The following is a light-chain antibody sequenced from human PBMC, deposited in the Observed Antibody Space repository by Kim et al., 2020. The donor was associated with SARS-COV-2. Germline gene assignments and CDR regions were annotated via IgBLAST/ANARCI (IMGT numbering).Light chain of an antibody. CDR2: AAS. V-gene: IGKV1-9*01. Sequence: IQLTQSPSSLSASVGDRVSITCRASQGISSYLAWYQQKPGRAPKLLIYAASTLQSGVPSRFSGSGSGTDFTLTIGSLQPEDFATYYCQQLYRYPLTFGGGTKVDIK. CDR3: QQLYRYPLT. CDR1: QGISSY. J-gene: IGKJ4*01.